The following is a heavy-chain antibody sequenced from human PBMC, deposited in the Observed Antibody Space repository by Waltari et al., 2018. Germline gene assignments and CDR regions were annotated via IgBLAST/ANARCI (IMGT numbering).Heavy chain of an antibody. CDR1: GYTFTGYY. D-gene: IGHD3-16*01. Sequence: QVQLVQSGAEVKKPGASVNVACKASGYTFTGYYMHWLRHAPGQGLDWMGWINPKGGGTNYAQKSQGRVTMTRDTTIRTAYMGMSRLRSDDTAVYYCARDSRAEGGAFDIWGQGTMVTVSS. J-gene: IGHJ3*02. CDR3: ARDSRAEGGAFDI. V-gene: IGHV1-2*02. CDR2: INPKGGGT.